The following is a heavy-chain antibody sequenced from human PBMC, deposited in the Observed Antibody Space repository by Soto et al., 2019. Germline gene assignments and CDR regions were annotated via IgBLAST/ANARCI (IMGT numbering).Heavy chain of an antibody. CDR3: AKGTAVTTGDMAY. D-gene: IGHD4-17*01. CDR1: GFTFSSFA. CDR2: LTGSGDST. V-gene: IGHV3-23*01. Sequence: EVLLLESGGGLVQPGGSLRLSCAASGFTFSSFAMTWVRQAPGKGLEWVSSLTGSGDSTYYADSVKGRFTISRDNSKNTLYLQMNSLRVDDTALYYCAKGTAVTTGDMAYWGQGTLVTVSS. J-gene: IGHJ4*02.